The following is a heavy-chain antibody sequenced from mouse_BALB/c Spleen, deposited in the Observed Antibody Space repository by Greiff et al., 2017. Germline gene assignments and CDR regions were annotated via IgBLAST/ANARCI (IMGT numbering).Heavy chain of an antibody. V-gene: IGHV5-4*02. CDR3: ARGGLRRGRYYFDY. Sequence: DVKLVESGGGLVKPGGSLKLSCAASGFTFSDYYMYWVRQTPEKRLEWVATISDGGSYTYYPDSVKGRFTISRDNAKNNLYLQMSSLKSEDTAMYYCARGGLRRGRYYFDYWGQGTTLTVSS. D-gene: IGHD2-2*01. CDR1: GFTFSDYY. CDR2: ISDGGSYT. J-gene: IGHJ2*01.